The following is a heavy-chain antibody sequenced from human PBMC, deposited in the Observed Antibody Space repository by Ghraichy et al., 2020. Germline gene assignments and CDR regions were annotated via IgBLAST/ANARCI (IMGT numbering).Heavy chain of an antibody. CDR1: GGSISSGGYY. V-gene: IGHV4-31*03. CDR2: IYYSGST. J-gene: IGHJ2*01. CDR3: ARAQGPPYNWNYASGYFDL. Sequence: SETLSLTCTVSGGSISSGGYYWSWIRQHPGKGLEWIGYIYYSGSTYYNPSLKSRVTISVDTSKNQFSLKLSSVTAADTAVYYCARAQGPPYNWNYASGYFDLWGRGTLVTVSS. D-gene: IGHD1-7*01.